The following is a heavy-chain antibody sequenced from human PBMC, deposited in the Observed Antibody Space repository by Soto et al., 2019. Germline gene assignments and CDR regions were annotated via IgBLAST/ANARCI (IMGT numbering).Heavy chain of an antibody. J-gene: IGHJ5*02. D-gene: IGHD6-6*01. V-gene: IGHV4-30-4*01. CDR3: ARVVYSSSKRFLARWFDP. Sequence: SETLSLTCAVYGGSISSGDYYWSWIRQPPGKGLEWIGYIYYSGSTYYNPSLKSRVTISVDTSKNQFSLKLSSVTAADTAVYYCARVVYSSSKRFLARWFDPWGQGTLVTVSS. CDR2: IYYSGST. CDR1: GGSISSGDYY.